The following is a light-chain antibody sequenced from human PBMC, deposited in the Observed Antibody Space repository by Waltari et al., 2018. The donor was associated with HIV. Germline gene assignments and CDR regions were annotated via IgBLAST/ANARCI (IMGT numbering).Light chain of an antibody. V-gene: IGKV3-15*01. J-gene: IGKJ5*01. Sequence: IVMTPSPATLSLSPGEGATLSCRASPSVVSNLAWYQQKPGQAPRLLTSDASIRATGTPARFSGGGSGTEFTLTISGLQSGDVAFYYWQQYEIWITFGQGTRLDIK. CDR1: PSVVSN. CDR2: DAS. CDR3: QQYEIWIT.